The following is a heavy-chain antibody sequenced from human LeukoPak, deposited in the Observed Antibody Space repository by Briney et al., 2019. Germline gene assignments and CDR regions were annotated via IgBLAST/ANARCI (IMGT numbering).Heavy chain of an antibody. V-gene: IGHV1-46*01. CDR1: GYTFTSYY. CDR2: INPSGGST. CDR3: ARDDSYRSRITMVRGVTDY. D-gene: IGHD3-10*01. Sequence: ASVKVSFKASGYTFTSYYMHWVRQAPGQGLEWMGIINPSGGSTSYAQKFQGRVTMTRDTSTSTVYMELSSLRSEDTAVYYCARDDSYRSRITMVRGVTDYWGQGTLVTVSS. J-gene: IGHJ4*02.